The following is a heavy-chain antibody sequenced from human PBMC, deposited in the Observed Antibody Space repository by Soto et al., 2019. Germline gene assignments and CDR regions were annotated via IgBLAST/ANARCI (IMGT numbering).Heavy chain of an antibody. Sequence: SETLSLTCAVYGESFSAYHWSWIRQPPGKGLEWIGEINHRGSTNYNPSLKSRVTLSVDTSKNQFPLKLSSVTAADTAVYYCAGGGRVGGTIMTTYYYYGMDVWGQGTTVTVSS. V-gene: IGHV4-34*01. D-gene: IGHD3-16*01. CDR1: GESFSAYH. CDR2: INHRGST. CDR3: AGGGRVGGTIMTTYYYYGMDV. J-gene: IGHJ6*02.